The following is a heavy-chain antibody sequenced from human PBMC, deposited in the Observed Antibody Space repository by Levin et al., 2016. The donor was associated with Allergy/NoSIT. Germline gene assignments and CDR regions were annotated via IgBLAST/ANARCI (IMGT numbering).Heavy chain of an antibody. CDR1: GFTFSDYY. D-gene: IGHD6-19*01. V-gene: IGHV3-11*05. CDR3: ARVGQWQTYYFDY. J-gene: IGHJ4*02. Sequence: GESLKISCAASGFTFSDYYMSWIRQAPGKGLEWVSYISSSSSYTNYADSVKGRFTISRDNAKNSLYLQMNSLRAEDTAVYYCARVGQWQTYYFDYWGQGTLVTVSS. CDR2: ISSSSSYT.